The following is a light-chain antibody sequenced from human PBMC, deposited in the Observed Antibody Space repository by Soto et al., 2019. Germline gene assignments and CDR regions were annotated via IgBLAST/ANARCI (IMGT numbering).Light chain of an antibody. J-gene: IGKJ5*01. CDR2: WAS. CDR3: QQYYNSPIT. V-gene: IGKV4-1*01. Sequence: DIVMTQSPDSLAVSLGERATINCKSSQSVLYRSNNNNYLAWYQQKPGQPPKLLIYWASTRESGVPDRFNGSGSETDFTLTISSLQAEDVAVYYCQQYYNSPITFGQGTRLEMK. CDR1: QSVLYRSNNNNY.